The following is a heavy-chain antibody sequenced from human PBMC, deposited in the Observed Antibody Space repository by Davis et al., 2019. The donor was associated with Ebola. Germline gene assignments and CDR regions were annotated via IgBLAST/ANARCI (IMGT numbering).Heavy chain of an antibody. Sequence: ASVKVSCKASGYTFTDYYMHWVRQAPGQGLEWMGWINPNSGGTNYAQKFQGWVTMTRDTSISTAYMELSRLRSDDTAVYYCARGGYCSGGSCYYFDYWGQGTLVTVSS. CDR1: GYTFTDYY. J-gene: IGHJ4*02. CDR2: INPNSGGT. D-gene: IGHD2-15*01. CDR3: ARGGYCSGGSCYYFDY. V-gene: IGHV1-2*04.